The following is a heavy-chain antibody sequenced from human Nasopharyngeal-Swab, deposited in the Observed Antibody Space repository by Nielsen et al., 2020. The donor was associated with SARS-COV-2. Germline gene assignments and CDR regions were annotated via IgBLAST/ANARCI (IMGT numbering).Heavy chain of an antibody. J-gene: IGHJ5*02. CDR3: TSPGYCSSTRCYPDNWFDP. V-gene: IGHV3-49*02. D-gene: IGHD2-2*03. Sequence: WIRQPPGKGLEWVGFIRSKAYGGTTEYAASVKGRFTISRDDSKSIAYLQMNSLKTEDTAVYYCTSPGYCSSTRCYPDNWFDPWGQGTLVTVSS. CDR2: IRSKAYGGTT.